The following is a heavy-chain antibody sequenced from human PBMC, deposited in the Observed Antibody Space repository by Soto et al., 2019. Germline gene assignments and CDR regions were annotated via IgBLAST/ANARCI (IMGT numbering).Heavy chain of an antibody. CDR2: MYHGGNT. D-gene: IGHD2-15*01. Sequence: PSETLSLTCTVSGDSVSTFYWSWIRQPPGKGLEWIGYMYHGGNTKYNPSLESRVTISVDTSKNQFSLKLTSVTAADTAVYYCARAKYCYGGICHLNWFDPWGQGALVTVSS. J-gene: IGHJ5*02. CDR3: ARAKYCYGGICHLNWFDP. CDR1: GDSVSTFY. V-gene: IGHV4-59*02.